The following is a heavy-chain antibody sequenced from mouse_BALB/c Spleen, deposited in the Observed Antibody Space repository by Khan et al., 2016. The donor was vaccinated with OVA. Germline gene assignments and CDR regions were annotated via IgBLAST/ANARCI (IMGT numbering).Heavy chain of an antibody. D-gene: IGHD2-14*01. CDR2: INPSNGYT. CDR1: GYTFISYT. J-gene: IGHJ3*01. V-gene: IGHV1-4*01. CDR3: VRDGAYHRNDGWFAY. Sequence: VQLQESGAELARPGASVKMSCKASGYTFISYTIHWIKKRPGQGLEWIGYINPSNGYTNYNQKFKDKATFTTDKSSTTAYLQLSSLTSDDSAVYNCVRDGAYHRNDGWFAYWGQGTLVTVSA.